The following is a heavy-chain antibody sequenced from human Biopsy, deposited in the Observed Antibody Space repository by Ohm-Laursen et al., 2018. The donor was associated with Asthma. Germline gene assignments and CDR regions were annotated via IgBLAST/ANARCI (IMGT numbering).Heavy chain of an antibody. J-gene: IGHJ4*02. CDR3: VHTLVGLKAFDF. V-gene: IGHV2-5*05. D-gene: IGHD1-26*01. CDR1: GFSLSTSGGG. CDR2: IYWDDDK. Sequence: TQTLTLTCTFSGFSLSTSGGGVGWIRQPPGKALEWLGNIYWDDDKRYGPSLQSRLTITRDTPKDQVVLTMTNMGPVDTGTYYCVHTLVGLKAFDFWGQGTLVTVSS.